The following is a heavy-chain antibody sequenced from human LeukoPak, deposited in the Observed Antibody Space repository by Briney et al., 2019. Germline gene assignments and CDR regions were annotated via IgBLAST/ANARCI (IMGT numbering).Heavy chain of an antibody. CDR3: ARDHWSSGWYFGIDY. V-gene: IGHV4-4*02. Sequence: PSETLSLIRAVSGDSICTINWYDRVRQPPGKGLEWIGEIYHSGNTNYNPSLKSRVIISVDKSKKQFSLKLTSVTAADTAVYYCARDHWSSGWYFGIDYWGQGTLVTVSS. CDR1: GDSICTINW. J-gene: IGHJ4*02. CDR2: IYHSGNT. D-gene: IGHD6-19*01.